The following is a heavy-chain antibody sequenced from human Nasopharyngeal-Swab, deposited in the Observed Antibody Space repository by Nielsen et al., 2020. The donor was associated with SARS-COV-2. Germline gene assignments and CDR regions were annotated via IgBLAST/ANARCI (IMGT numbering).Heavy chain of an antibody. CDR2: ISYDGSNK. D-gene: IGHD1-14*01. CDR1: GFTFSSYG. V-gene: IGHV3-30*18. Sequence: GSLRLSCAASGFTFSSYGMHWVRQAPGKGLEWVAVISYDGSNKYYADSVKGRFTISRDNSKNTLYLQMNSLRAEDTAVYYCAKPLTGYWYFDLWGRGTLVTVSS. J-gene: IGHJ2*01. CDR3: AKPLTGYWYFDL.